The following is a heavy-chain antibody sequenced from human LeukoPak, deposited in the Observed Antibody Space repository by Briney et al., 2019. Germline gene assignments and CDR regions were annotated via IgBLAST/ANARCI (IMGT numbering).Heavy chain of an antibody. V-gene: IGHV4-34*01. D-gene: IGHD4-23*01. J-gene: IGHJ4*02. CDR3: AISYGGLDY. Sequence: SETLSLTCAVYGGSFSGYYWSWIRQPPGKGLEWIGEINHSGSTNYNPSHKSRVTISVDTSKNQFSLKLSSVTAADTAVYYCAISYGGLDYWGQGTLVTVSS. CDR2: INHSGST. CDR1: GGSFSGYY.